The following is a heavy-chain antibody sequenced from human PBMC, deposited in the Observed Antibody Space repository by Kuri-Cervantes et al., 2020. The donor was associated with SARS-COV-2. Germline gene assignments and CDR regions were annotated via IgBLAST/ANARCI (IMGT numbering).Heavy chain of an antibody. CDR2: ITGEGADT. J-gene: IGHJ4*03. Sequence: GGSLGLSCAGSGFTFSSFAMAWVRQAPGKGLEWISDITGEGADTYFADSVKGRFTISRDNSKYSLTLQMSSLRAEDTAIYYCVKCSAASHPCYLDYWGQGTLVTVSS. CDR1: GFTFSSFA. CDR3: VKCSAASHPCYLDY. D-gene: IGHD3-10*02. V-gene: IGHV3-23*01.